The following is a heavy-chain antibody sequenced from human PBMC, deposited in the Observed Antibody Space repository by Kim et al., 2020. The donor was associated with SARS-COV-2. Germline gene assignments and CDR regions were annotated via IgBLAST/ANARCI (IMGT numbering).Heavy chain of an antibody. V-gene: IGHV1-8*01. CDR2: MNPNSGNT. J-gene: IGHJ6*02. CDR3: ARGHFDWADYDFWSGYYNYYYYGMDV. Sequence: ASVKVSCKASGYTFTSYDINWVRQATGQGLEWMGWMNPNSGNTGYAQKFQGRVTMTRNTSISTAYMELSSLRSEDTAVYYCARGHFDWADYDFWSGYYNYYYYGMDVWGQGTTVTVSS. CDR1: GYTFTSYD. D-gene: IGHD3-3*01.